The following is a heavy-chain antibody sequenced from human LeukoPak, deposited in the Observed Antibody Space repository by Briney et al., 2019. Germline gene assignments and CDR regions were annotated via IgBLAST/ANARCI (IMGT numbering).Heavy chain of an antibody. J-gene: IGHJ5*02. CDR2: IKQDGSEK. Sequence: GGSLRLSCAASGFTFSSYWMSWVRQAPGKGLEWVANIKQDGSEKYYVDSVKGRFTISRDNAKNSLYLQMNSLRAEDTAVYYCARVRRRGYSYGHNWFDPWGQGTLVTVSS. CDR1: GFTFSSYW. CDR3: ARVRRRGYSYGHNWFDP. D-gene: IGHD5-18*01. V-gene: IGHV3-7*01.